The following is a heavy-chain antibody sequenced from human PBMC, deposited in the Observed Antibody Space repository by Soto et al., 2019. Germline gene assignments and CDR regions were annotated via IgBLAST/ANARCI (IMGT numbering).Heavy chain of an antibody. CDR1: GFTFSSFE. V-gene: IGHV3-48*03. CDR3: ARGRYYYDASGYDY. D-gene: IGHD3-22*01. CDR2: ISSTGRSI. J-gene: IGHJ4*02. Sequence: GGSLRLSXAASGFTFSSFEMNWVRQAPGKGLEWVSHISSTGRSIYFADSVKGRFTIYRDNAKNSLSLQMNSLRVEDSAVYYCARGRYYYDASGYDYWGPGTLVTVSS.